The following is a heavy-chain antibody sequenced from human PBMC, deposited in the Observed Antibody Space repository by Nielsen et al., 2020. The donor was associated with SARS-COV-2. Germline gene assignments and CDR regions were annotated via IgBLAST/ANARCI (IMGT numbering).Heavy chain of an antibody. CDR2: IRSKTNNYET. J-gene: IGHJ6*02. Sequence: GESLKISCAASGFTCGDAIIHWVRQASGKGLEWVGRIRSKTNNYETSYAASVKGRFIISRDESKNMAYLQMNSLKTDDTAVYYCKHYYDMDVWGQGTTVTVSS. CDR3: KHYYDMDV. CDR1: GFTCGDAI. V-gene: IGHV3-73*01.